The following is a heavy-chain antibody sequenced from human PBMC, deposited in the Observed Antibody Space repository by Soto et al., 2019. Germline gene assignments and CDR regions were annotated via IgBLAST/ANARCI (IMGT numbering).Heavy chain of an antibody. V-gene: IGHV3-21*01. D-gene: IGHD3-10*01. Sequence: GGSLRLSCAASGFTFSSYSMNWVRQAPGKGLEWVSSISSSSSYIYYADSVKGRFTISRDNAKNSLYLQMNSLRAEDTAVYYCARDLGSDGSGSYYNGIFDYWGQGTLVTVSS. CDR2: ISSSSSYI. CDR1: GFTFSSYS. J-gene: IGHJ4*02. CDR3: ARDLGSDGSGSYYNGIFDY.